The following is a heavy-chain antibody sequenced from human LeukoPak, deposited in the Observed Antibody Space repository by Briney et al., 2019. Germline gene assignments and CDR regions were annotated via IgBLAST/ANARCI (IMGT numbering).Heavy chain of an antibody. CDR1: GFIFSNYA. CDR3: AKGAASALVDWFDP. V-gene: IGHV3-23*01. Sequence: GPLRLSCAASGFIFSNYAMMWVRQAPGKGLEWVSSVTGSGGGTLYADSVKGRFTISRDNSQNTLYLQMNSLGAEDTAVYYCAKGAASALVDWFDPWGQGTLVAVSS. D-gene: IGHD6-25*01. J-gene: IGHJ5*02. CDR2: VTGSGGGT.